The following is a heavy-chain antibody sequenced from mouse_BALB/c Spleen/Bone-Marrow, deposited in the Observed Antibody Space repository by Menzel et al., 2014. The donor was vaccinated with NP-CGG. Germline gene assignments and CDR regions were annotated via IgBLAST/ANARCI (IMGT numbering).Heavy chain of an antibody. J-gene: IGHJ3*01. V-gene: IGHV14-3*02. CDR1: GFNIKDTY. D-gene: IGHD1-1*01. Sequence: EVHLVESGAELVKPGASVKLSCTASGFNIKDTYMHWVKQRPEQGLEWIGRIDPANGNTKYDPKFQDKATITADTSSNTAYLQLSSLTSEDTAVYYCARYYYGSSLFAYWGQGTLVTVSA. CDR3: ARYYYGSSLFAY. CDR2: IDPANGNT.